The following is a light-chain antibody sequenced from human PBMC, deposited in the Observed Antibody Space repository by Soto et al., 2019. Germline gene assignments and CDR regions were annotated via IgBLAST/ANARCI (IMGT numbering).Light chain of an antibody. J-gene: IGKJ1*01. V-gene: IGKV3-20*01. Sequence: EIVLTQSPGTLSLSPGERATLSCRASQSVSSSSLAWFQQKPGQAPRLLIYAASSRATDIPDRFSGTGFGTDFTLTISRLEPEDFAVYYCQQYGRSPWTFGQGTKVEIK. CDR2: AAS. CDR1: QSVSSSS. CDR3: QQYGRSPWT.